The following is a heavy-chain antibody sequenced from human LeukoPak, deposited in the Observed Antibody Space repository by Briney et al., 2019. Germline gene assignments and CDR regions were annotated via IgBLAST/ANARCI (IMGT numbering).Heavy chain of an antibody. CDR3: ARTDGHAPLQFDY. Sequence: PSETLSLTCTVSGGSISSGGYYWSWIRQHPGKGLEWIGYIYYSGSTYYNPSLKSRVTISVDTSKNQFSLKLSSVTAADTAVYYCARTDGHAPLQFDYWGQGTLVTVSS. V-gene: IGHV4-31*03. D-gene: IGHD5-24*01. CDR2: IYYSGST. CDR1: GGSISSGGYY. J-gene: IGHJ4*02.